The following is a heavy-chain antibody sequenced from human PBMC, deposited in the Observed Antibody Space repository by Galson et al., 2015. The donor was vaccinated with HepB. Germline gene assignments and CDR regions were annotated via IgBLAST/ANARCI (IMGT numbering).Heavy chain of an antibody. Sequence: SLRLSCAASGFTFSSHAMHWVRQAPGKGLEWVAVISPDGRDKNYAESVKGRFSISRETSSNTLYLEMNSLRVEDTAAYLCAKDRGSGSYYFDSWGQGTLVTVTS. J-gene: IGHJ4*02. D-gene: IGHD3-10*01. CDR1: GFTFSSHA. CDR3: AKDRGSGSYYFDS. CDR2: ISPDGRDK. V-gene: IGHV3-30*18.